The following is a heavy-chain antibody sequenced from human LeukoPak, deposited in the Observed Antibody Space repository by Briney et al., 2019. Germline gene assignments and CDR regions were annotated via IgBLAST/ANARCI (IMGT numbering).Heavy chain of an antibody. Sequence: SGGSLRLSCAASGFTFSSHAMSWVRQAPGKGLEWVSAISISGGSTYYADSVKGRFTISRDNSKNTLYLQMNSLRPEDTAVYYCANEIRPNDHWGQGTLVTVSS. CDR1: GFTFSSHA. V-gene: IGHV3-23*01. CDR2: ISISGGST. J-gene: IGHJ4*02. CDR3: ANEIRPNDH. D-gene: IGHD4-17*01.